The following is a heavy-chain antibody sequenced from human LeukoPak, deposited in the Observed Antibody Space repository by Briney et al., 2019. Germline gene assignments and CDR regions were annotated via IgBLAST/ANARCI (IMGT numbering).Heavy chain of an antibody. CDR1: GYTFTSYG. CDR2: ISAYNGNT. J-gene: IGHJ6*03. CDR3: ARAGRAARHYYYYYYYMDV. V-gene: IGHV1-18*01. D-gene: IGHD6-6*01. Sequence: ASVKVSCKASGYTFTSYGISWVRQAPGQGLEWMGWISAYNGNTNYAQKLRGRVTMTTDTSTSTAYMELRSLRSDDTAVYYCARAGRAARHYYYYYYYMDVWGKGTTVTVSS.